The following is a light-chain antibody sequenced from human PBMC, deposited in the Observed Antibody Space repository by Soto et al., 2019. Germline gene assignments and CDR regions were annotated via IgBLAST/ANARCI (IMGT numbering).Light chain of an antibody. J-gene: IGKJ4*01. CDR2: GAS. Sequence: EIVLTQSPGTLSLSPGERATLSCRASQSVSSSYLAWYQQKPGQAPRLLIYGASSRATGIPDRFSGSGSGTDFTLTISRLAPEDFAVYYCQQDGSSPTLTFGGGTNVEIK. V-gene: IGKV3-20*01. CDR3: QQDGSSPTLT. CDR1: QSVSSSY.